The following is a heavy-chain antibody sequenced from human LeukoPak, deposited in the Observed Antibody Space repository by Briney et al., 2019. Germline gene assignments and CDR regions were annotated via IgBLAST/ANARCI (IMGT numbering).Heavy chain of an antibody. CDR2: IRYDGSIE. D-gene: IGHD2-21*01. CDR1: GFTFSTYG. CDR3: AKFSGHICGGDCSSGDYYYYCMDV. Sequence: PGGSLRLSCAASGFTFSTYGMHWVRQAPDKGLEWVSFIRYDGSIEKYADSVKGRFTISRDNSKNTLYLQMNSLRAEDTAVYYCAKFSGHICGGDCSSGDYYYYCMDVWGKGTTVTVSS. V-gene: IGHV3-30*02. J-gene: IGHJ6*03.